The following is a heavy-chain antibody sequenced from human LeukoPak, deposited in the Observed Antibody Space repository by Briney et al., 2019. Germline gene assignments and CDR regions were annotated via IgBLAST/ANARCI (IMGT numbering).Heavy chain of an antibody. J-gene: IGHJ6*02. CDR3: ARDNAQGVGVVKDYYYGMDV. CDR1: GGTFSSYA. V-gene: IGHV1-69*01. Sequence: ASVKVSCKASGGTFSSYAISWVRQAPGQGLEWMGGIIPIFGTANYAQKFQGRATITADESTSTAYMELSSLRSEDTAVYYCARDNAQGVGVVKDYYYGMDVWGQGTTVTVSS. D-gene: IGHD3-3*01. CDR2: IIPIFGTA.